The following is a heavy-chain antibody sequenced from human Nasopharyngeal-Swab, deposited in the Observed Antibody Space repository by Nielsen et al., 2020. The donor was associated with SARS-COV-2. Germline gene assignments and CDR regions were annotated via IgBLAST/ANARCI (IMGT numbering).Heavy chain of an antibody. D-gene: IGHD3-9*01. CDR3: AKDPTVLTGYSHNWFDP. CDR2: ISGSGGST. V-gene: IGHV3-23*01. CDR1: GFTFSSFP. Sequence: GESLKISCAASGFTFSSFPIGGVGQPPGKGLEWVSAISGSGGSTYYADSVKGRFTISRDNSKNTLYLQMNSLRAEDTAVYYCAKDPTVLTGYSHNWFDPWGQGTLVTVSS. J-gene: IGHJ5*02.